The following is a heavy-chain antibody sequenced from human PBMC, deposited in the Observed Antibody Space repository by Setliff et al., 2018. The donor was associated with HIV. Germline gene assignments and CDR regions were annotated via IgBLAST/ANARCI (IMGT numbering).Heavy chain of an antibody. J-gene: IGHJ5*02. V-gene: IGHV4-39*07. D-gene: IGHD3-3*01. CDR3: ARGYDFWSGKAPHWFDP. CDR1: GGSISSSSHY. Sequence: SETLSLTCIVSGGSISSSSHYWGWIRQPPGKGLEWIGNIYYSGSTYYNPSLKSRVSISVDKSKNQFLLKLNSVTAADTAVYYCARGYDFWSGKAPHWFDPWGQGTLVTVSS. CDR2: IYYSGST.